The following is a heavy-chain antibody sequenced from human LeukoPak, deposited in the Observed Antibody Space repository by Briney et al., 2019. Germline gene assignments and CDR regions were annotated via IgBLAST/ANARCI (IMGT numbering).Heavy chain of an antibody. J-gene: IGHJ4*02. D-gene: IGHD3-22*01. CDR3: AKDVTMIVVVIDY. CDR2: ISYDGSNK. Sequence: SCKASGFTFSSYGMHWVRQAPGKGLEWVAVISYDGSNKYYADSVKGRFTISRDNSKNTLYLQMNSLRAEDTAVYYCAKDVTMIVVVIDYWGQGTLVTVSS. CDR1: GFTFSSYG. V-gene: IGHV3-30*18.